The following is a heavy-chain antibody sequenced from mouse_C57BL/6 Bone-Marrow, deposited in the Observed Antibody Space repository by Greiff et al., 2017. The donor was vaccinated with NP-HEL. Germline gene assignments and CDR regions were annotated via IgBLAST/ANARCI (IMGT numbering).Heavy chain of an antibody. CDR1: GYTFTSYW. Sequence: QVQLQQPGAELVRPGPSVKLSCKASGYTFTSYWMHWVKQRPGQGLEWIGVIDPSDSYTNYNQKFKGKATLTVDTSSSTAYMQLSSLTSEDSAVYYCARGVLRYLFAYWGQGTLVTVSA. V-gene: IGHV1-59*01. CDR3: ARGVLRYLFAY. CDR2: IDPSDSYT. D-gene: IGHD1-1*01. J-gene: IGHJ3*01.